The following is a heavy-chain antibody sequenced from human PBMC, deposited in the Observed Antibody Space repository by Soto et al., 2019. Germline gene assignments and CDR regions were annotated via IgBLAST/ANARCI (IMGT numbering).Heavy chain of an antibody. CDR2: IYYSGST. D-gene: IGHD6-19*01. V-gene: IGHV4-39*01. Sequence: QLQLQESGPGLVKPSETLSLTCTVSGGSISSSSYYWGWIRQPPGKGLAWIGSIYYSGSTYYNPSLKGPVTFSVDTSNNQFSLQLRSVTAAYTAGYYWAIHAVHSRGVTDYWGPGPRVTVSS. CDR1: GGSISSSSYY. J-gene: IGHJ4*02. CDR3: AIHAVHSRGVTDY.